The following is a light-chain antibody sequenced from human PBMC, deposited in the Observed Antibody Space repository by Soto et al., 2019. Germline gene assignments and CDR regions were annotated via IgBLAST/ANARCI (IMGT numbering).Light chain of an antibody. CDR1: QTISNY. V-gene: IGKV1-39*01. CDR3: QQTYSTPFT. Sequence: DFQMTQSPSSLSASVGDTVIITCRSSQTISNYLNWYQQKPGKAPELLIYAASSLQSGVPSRFSGSGSGTEFTLTIRSLLPEDFATYYCQQTYSTPFTFGPGTKVDIK. J-gene: IGKJ3*01. CDR2: AAS.